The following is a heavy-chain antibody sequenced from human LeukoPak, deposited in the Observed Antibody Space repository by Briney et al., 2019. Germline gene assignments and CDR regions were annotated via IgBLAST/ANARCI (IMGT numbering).Heavy chain of an antibody. CDR3: AREVVTMVRGAFDP. D-gene: IGHD3-10*01. CDR1: GFTFSSYS. Sequence: GGSLRLSCAASGFTFSSYSMNWVRQAPGKGLEWVSSISSSSSYIYYADSVKGRFTISRDNAKNSLYLQMNSLRAEDTAVYYCAREVVTMVRGAFDPWGQGTLVTVSS. J-gene: IGHJ5*02. CDR2: ISSSSSYI. V-gene: IGHV3-21*01.